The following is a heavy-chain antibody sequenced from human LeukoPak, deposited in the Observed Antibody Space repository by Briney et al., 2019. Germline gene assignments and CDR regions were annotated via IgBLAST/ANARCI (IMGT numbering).Heavy chain of an antibody. CDR2: ISACNGNT. D-gene: IGHD2-15*01. V-gene: IGHV1-18*04. CDR1: GYTFTSYG. J-gene: IGHJ4*02. CDR3: ARDLGVVVAADYFDY. Sequence: ASVKVSCKASGYTFTSYGISWVRQAPGQGLEWMGWISACNGNTNYAQKLQRRVTMTTDTSTSTAYMELRSLRSDDTAVYYCARDLGVVVAADYFDYWGQGTLVTVSS.